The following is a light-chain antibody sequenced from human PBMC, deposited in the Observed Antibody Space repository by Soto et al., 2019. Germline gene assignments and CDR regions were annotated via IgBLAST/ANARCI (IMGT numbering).Light chain of an antibody. CDR1: QSVLYSSNNKNY. CDR3: QQYYRTPLNSGYT. Sequence: DIVMTQSPDSLAVSLGERATINCKSSQSVLYSSNNKNYLAWYQQKPGQPPKLLIYWASTRESGVPDRFSGSGSGTDFTLTISSLQAEDVAVYYCQQYYRTPLNSGYTFGQGTKLEI. CDR2: WAS. V-gene: IGKV4-1*01. J-gene: IGKJ2*01.